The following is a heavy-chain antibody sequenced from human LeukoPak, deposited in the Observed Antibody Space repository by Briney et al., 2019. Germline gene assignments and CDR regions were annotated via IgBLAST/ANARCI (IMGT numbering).Heavy chain of an antibody. Sequence: GGSLRLSCAASGFTVSSNYMSWVRQAPGKGLERVSVIYSGGSTYYADSVKGRFTISRDNSKNTLYLQMNSLRAEDTAVYYCARDAYGDYYFDYWGQGTLVTVSS. V-gene: IGHV3-53*01. D-gene: IGHD4-17*01. CDR2: IYSGGST. CDR3: ARDAYGDYYFDY. CDR1: GFTVSSNY. J-gene: IGHJ4*02.